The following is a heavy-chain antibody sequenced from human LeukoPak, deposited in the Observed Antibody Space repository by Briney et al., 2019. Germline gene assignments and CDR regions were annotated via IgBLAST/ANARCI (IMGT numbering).Heavy chain of an antibody. V-gene: IGHV3-7*01. Sequence: GESLKISCVASGFTFSSYWMSWVRQAPGKGLEWVANIKQDGSEKYYVDSVKGRFTISRDNAKNSLFLQMNSLRAEDTAVYYCARGWGDCTTVSCYTGGDVFDMWGQGTMVTVSS. CDR3: ARGWGDCTTVSCYTGGDVFDM. CDR1: GFTFSSYW. D-gene: IGHD2-2*02. CDR2: IKQDGSEK. J-gene: IGHJ3*02.